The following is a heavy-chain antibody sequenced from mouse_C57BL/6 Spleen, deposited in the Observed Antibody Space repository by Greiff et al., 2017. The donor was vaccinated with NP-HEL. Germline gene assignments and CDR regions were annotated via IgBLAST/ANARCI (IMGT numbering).Heavy chain of an antibody. CDR3: ARAKNYYGSSYFDY. CDR2: INPDSSTI. J-gene: IGHJ2*01. V-gene: IGHV4-1*01. CDR1: GIDFSRYW. D-gene: IGHD1-1*01. Sequence: EVKLVESGGGLVQPGGSLKLSCAASGIDFSRYWMSWVRRAPGKGLEWIGEINPDSSTINYAPSLKDKFIISRDNAKNTLYLQMSKVRSEDTALYYCARAKNYYGSSYFDYWGQGTTLTVSS.